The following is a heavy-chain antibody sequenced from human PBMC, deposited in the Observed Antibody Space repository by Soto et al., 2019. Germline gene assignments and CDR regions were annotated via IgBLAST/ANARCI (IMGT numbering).Heavy chain of an antibody. CDR3: ARLGGFYQSLDS. D-gene: IGHD3-22*01. CDR1: GGSISRCY. CDR2: IYYTGTT. Sequence: PSETLSLTFSVSGGSISRCYWSWIRQPPGKGLEWIGYIYYTGTTTYNPSIKSRVTIYVDSSKNQFSLNLTSVSAADTAVYYCARLGGFYQSLDSWGQGTLVTVS. J-gene: IGHJ5*01. V-gene: IGHV4-59*08.